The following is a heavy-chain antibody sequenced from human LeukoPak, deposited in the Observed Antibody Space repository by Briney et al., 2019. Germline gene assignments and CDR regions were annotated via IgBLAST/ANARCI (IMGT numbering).Heavy chain of an antibody. D-gene: IGHD1-14*01. V-gene: IGHV3-30*01. CDR2: ISYDGNNK. J-gene: IGHJ6*03. CDR3: WRGGIPTGPYYYFYYMDV. Sequence: GGSLRLSCAASGFTFSRNVMHWVRQAPGKGLEWVALISYDGNNKFYADSVKGRFTISRDNSRNTLYLEMNSLRGEDAAVYSCWRGGIPTGPYYYFYYMDVWGKGTAVAVSS. CDR1: GFTFSRNV.